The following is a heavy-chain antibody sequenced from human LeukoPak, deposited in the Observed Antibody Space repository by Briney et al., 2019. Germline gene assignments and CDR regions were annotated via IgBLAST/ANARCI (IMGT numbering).Heavy chain of an antibody. CDR3: AKCGNSGCHLIDY. D-gene: IGHD5-12*01. CDR1: GFTFSAYA. Sequence: QPGGSLRLSCAGSGFTFSAYAMSWVRQAPGKGLGWVSAISGRTGGTYYADSVKGRFTISRDNSKSTLYLQMDSLRAEDTAVYYCAKCGNSGCHLIDYWGQGTLVTVSS. CDR2: ISGRTGGT. V-gene: IGHV3-23*01. J-gene: IGHJ4*02.